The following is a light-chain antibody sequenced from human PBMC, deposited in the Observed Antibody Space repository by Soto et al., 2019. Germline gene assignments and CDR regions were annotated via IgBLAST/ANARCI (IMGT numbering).Light chain of an antibody. V-gene: IGKV3-11*01. Sequence: EIVLTQSPVTLSLSPGERATLSCRASQSVYTCLAGYQQKPGQAPRLLIYDVSNRATGIPARFSGSGSGTDFTLTLSSLEPEDFAVYYCQQRSSWPLTFGGGTKVEIK. J-gene: IGKJ4*01. CDR2: DVS. CDR1: QSVYTC. CDR3: QQRSSWPLT.